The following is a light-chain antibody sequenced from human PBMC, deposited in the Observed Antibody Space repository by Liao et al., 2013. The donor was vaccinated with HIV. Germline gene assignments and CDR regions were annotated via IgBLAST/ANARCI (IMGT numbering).Light chain of an antibody. CDR2: QDN. CDR3: QAWDANVV. CDR1: KLEDKY. V-gene: IGLV3-1*01. Sequence: SYEVTQPPSVSVSPGQTAIITCAGDKLEDKYVSWYHQKPGQSPVLVIYQDNKRPSGIPERFSGSNSGNTATLTISGTQAMDEADYYCQAWDANVVLGGGTKLTVL. J-gene: IGLJ2*01.